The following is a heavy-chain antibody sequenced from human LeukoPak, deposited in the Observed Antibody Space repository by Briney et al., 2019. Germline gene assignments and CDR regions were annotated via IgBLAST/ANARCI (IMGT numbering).Heavy chain of an antibody. CDR1: GFTFSSYG. Sequence: GGSLRLSCAASGFTFSSYGMHWVRQAPGKGLEWVAVIWSDGSNKYYADSVKGRFTISRTNSKNTLNLKMNGLTAEDTAVYSCATDPPEQQLVLHYFDYWGQGTLVTVSS. D-gene: IGHD6-13*01. CDR2: IWSDGSNK. V-gene: IGHV3-33*01. CDR3: ATDPPEQQLVLHYFDY. J-gene: IGHJ4*02.